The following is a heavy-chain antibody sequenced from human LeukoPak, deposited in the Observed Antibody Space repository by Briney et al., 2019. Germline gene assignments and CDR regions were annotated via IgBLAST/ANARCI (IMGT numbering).Heavy chain of an antibody. CDR1: GFTFSSYS. CDR3: ARGKQQLVPPFDY. J-gene: IGHJ4*02. Sequence: PGGSLRLSCAASGFTFSSYSMNWVRQAPGKGLEWIGEIHHSGEINYNPSLKSRVTISLDKSKNQFSLKLTSVTAADTAIYYCARGKQQLVPPFDYWGQGALVTVSS. D-gene: IGHD6-13*01. CDR2: IHHSGEI. V-gene: IGHV4-4*02.